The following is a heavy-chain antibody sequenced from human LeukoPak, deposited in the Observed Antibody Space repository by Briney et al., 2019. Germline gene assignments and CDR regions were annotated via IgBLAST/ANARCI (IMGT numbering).Heavy chain of an antibody. Sequence: GGSLRLSCAASGFTVSSNYMSWVRQAPGKGLEWVSVIYSGGSTYYADSVKGRFTISRDNSENTLYLQMSSLRTEDTAMYYCARRDDNSAYDYWGQGTLVTVSS. J-gene: IGHJ4*02. CDR1: GFTVSSNY. CDR2: IYSGGST. CDR3: ARRDDNSAYDY. D-gene: IGHD5-24*01. V-gene: IGHV3-66*01.